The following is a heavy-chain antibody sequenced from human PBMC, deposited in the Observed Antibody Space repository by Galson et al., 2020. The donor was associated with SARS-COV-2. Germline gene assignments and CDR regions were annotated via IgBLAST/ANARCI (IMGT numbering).Heavy chain of an antibody. CDR2: IYTSGST. CDR3: ARDFRIAAAEYYYYYMDV. V-gene: IGHV4-4*07. J-gene: IGHJ6*03. Sequence: SETLSLTCTDSGGSISNYYWSWIRQPAGKGLEWIGRIYTSGSTNYNPSLKSRVTMSVDTSKNQFSLKLSSVTAADTAVYYCARDFRIAAAEYYYYYMDVWGKGTTVTISS. D-gene: IGHD6-13*01. CDR1: GGSISNYY.